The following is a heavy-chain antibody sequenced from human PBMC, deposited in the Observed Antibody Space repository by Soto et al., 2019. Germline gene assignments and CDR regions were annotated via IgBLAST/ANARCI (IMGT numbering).Heavy chain of an antibody. CDR2: IIPIRGIA. Sequence: QVQLVQSGAEVRKPGSWVKVSCKASGGTFSSYTISWVRQAPGQGLEWMGRIIPIRGIANYAQKFQGRVTITADKSTSTAYMELSSLRSEDTAVYYCARGAFYGGYDKGMDVWGKGTTVTVSS. CDR3: ARGAFYGGYDKGMDV. V-gene: IGHV1-69*02. CDR1: GGTFSSYT. J-gene: IGHJ6*04. D-gene: IGHD5-12*01.